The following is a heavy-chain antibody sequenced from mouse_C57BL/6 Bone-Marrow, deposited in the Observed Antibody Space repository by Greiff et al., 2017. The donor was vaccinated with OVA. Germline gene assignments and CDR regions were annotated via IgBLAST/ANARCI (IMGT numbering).Heavy chain of an antibody. V-gene: IGHV1-76*01. J-gene: IGHJ3*01. CDR2: IYPGSGNT. CDR3: ARDHYGSSYAWFAY. CDR1: GYTFTDYY. D-gene: IGHD1-1*01. Sequence: QVQLKQSGAELVRPGASVKLSCKASGYTFTDYYINWVKQRPGQGLEWIARIYPGSGNTYYNEKFKGKATLTAEKSSSTAYMQLSSLTSEDSAVYFCARDHYGSSYAWFAYWGQGTLVTVSA.